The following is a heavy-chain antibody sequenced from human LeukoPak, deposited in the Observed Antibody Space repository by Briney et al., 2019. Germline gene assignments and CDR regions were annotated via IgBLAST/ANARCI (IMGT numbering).Heavy chain of an antibody. D-gene: IGHD4-17*01. CDR3: ARTMTTVTTGDY. V-gene: IGHV1-18*01. CDR2: ISAYNGNT. Sequence: GSSVKVSCKASGYTFTSYGISWVRQAPGHGLEWMGWISAYNGNTNYAQKLHGRVTTTTDTSTSTAYMELRSVRSDETAVYYCARTMTTVTTGDYWGQGTLVTVSS. J-gene: IGHJ4*02. CDR1: GYTFTSYG.